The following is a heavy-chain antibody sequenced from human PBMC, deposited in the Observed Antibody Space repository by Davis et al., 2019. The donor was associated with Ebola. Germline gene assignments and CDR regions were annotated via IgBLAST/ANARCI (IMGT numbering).Heavy chain of an antibody. J-gene: IGHJ4*02. CDR3: AKLGGGSSWYWFDY. Sequence: GGSLRLSCAASGFTVSNNYMSWVRQAPGKGLEWVSAISGSGGSTYYADSVKGRFTISRDNSKNTLYLQMNSLRAEDTAVYYCAKLGGGSSWYWFDYWGQGTLVTVSS. CDR2: ISGSGGST. CDR1: GFTVSNNY. V-gene: IGHV3-23*01. D-gene: IGHD6-13*01.